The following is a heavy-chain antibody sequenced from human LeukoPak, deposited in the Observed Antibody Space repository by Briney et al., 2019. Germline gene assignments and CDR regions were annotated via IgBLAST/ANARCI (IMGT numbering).Heavy chain of an antibody. CDR2: VSDSGFTR. CDR1: GFTFSTST. V-gene: IGHV3-23*01. D-gene: IGHD3-10*01. Sequence: PGGSLRLSCAASGFTFSTSTMTWVRQAPGKGLEWVSLVSDSGFTRYYADSVKGRFTISRDNSKNALYLQMNSLRAEDTALYYCAKTWRGSSGDYWGQGTLVTVSS. CDR3: AKTWRGSSGDY. J-gene: IGHJ4*02.